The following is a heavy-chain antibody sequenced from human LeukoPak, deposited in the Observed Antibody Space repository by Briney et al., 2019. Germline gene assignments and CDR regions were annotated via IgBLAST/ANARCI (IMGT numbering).Heavy chain of an antibody. J-gene: IGHJ6*04. V-gene: IGHV3-7*01. Sequence: GGSLRLSCAASGFIFSTYWMSWVRQAPGKGLECVANIKQDGSETHYVDSVKGRFTISRDNAKNSLYLQMNSLRAEDTAVYYCAELGITMIGGVWGKGTTVTISS. CDR3: AELGITMIGGV. D-gene: IGHD3-10*02. CDR1: GFIFSTYW. CDR2: IKQDGSET.